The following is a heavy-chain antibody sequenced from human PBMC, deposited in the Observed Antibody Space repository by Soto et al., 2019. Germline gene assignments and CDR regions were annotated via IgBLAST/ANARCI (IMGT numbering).Heavy chain of an antibody. CDR3: ARVGSSGWSPDY. D-gene: IGHD6-19*01. V-gene: IGHV4-59*02. J-gene: IGHJ4*02. CDR1: GGSVSGHY. CDR2: IFYSGST. Sequence: LSLTCTVSGGSVSGHYWIWIRQPPGEGMEWIGYIFYSGSTTYNNNPSLKSRVTISVDTSKNQFSLRLSSVTAADTAVYYCARVGSSGWSPDYWGQGTLVTVSS.